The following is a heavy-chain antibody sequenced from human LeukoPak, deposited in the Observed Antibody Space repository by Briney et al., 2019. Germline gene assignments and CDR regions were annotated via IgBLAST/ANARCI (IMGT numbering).Heavy chain of an antibody. J-gene: IGHJ5*02. V-gene: IGHV4-38-2*02. CDR3: ARLKEWFDP. CDR1: GYSISSGYY. CDR2: IYHSGST. Sequence: PSETLSLTCTVSGYSISSGYYWGWIRQPPGKGLEWIGSIYHSGSTYYNPSLKSRVTISVDTSKNQFSLKLSSVTAADTSVYYCARLKEWFDPWGQGTLVTVSS.